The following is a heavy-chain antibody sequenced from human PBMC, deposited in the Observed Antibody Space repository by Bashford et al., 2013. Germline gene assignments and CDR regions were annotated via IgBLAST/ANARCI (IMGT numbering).Heavy chain of an antibody. V-gene: IGHV3-23*01. CDR3: ADAGHYYDTSGYYYPYY. CDR2: VSGSGIGT. D-gene: IGHD3-22*01. Sequence: VRQAPGKGLEWVSGVSGSGIGTYYADSVKGRFTISRDNSKNTLYLQMNGLRAEDTAVYYCADAGHYYDTSGYYYPYYWGQGTLVTVSS. J-gene: IGHJ4*02.